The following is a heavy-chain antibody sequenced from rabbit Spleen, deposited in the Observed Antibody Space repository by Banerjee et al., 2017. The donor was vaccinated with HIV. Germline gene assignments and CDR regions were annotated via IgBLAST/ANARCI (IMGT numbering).Heavy chain of an antibody. CDR2: IYVGRGST. CDR1: GFTISSYYY. Sequence: QEQLEESGGGLVQPEGSMTLTCTASGFTISSYYYMCWVRQAPGKGLERIGCIYVGRGSTHYANWAKGRVTMYKTSSTAVTLQLTSLTAADTASYFCARSGHVGGDYIWDLWGQGTLVTVS. D-gene: IGHD1-1*01. V-gene: IGHV1S45*01. J-gene: IGHJ3*01. CDR3: ARSGHVGGDYIWDL.